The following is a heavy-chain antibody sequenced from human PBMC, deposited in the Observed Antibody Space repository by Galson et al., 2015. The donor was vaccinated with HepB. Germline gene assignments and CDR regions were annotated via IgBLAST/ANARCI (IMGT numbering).Heavy chain of an antibody. CDR3: TTDSSQRRGPFDY. V-gene: IGHV3-15*01. CDR2: IKSKTDGGTT. Sequence: SLRLPCAASGFTFSNAWMSWVRQAPGKGLEWVGRIKSKTDGGTTDYAAPVKGRFTISRDDSKNTLYLQMNSLKTEDTAVYYCTTDSSQRRGPFDYWGQGTLVTVSS. CDR1: GFTFSNAW. J-gene: IGHJ4*02.